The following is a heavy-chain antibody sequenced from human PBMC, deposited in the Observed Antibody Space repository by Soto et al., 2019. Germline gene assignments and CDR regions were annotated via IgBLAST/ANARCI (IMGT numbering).Heavy chain of an antibody. CDR3: AKDMGYNWIIHAFDI. Sequence: PGGSLRLSCAASGFTFSSYAMSWVRQAPGKGLEWVSAISGSGGSTYYADSVKGRFTISRDNSKNTLYLQMNSLRAEDTALYYCAKDMGYNWIIHAFDIWGQGTMVTVSS. D-gene: IGHD1-20*01. CDR2: ISGSGGST. J-gene: IGHJ3*02. V-gene: IGHV3-23*01. CDR1: GFTFSSYA.